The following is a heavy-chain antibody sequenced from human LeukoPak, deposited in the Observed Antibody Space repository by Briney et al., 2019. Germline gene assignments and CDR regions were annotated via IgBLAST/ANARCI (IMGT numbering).Heavy chain of an antibody. CDR2: ISAYNGNT. V-gene: IGHV1-18*01. CDR3: ARKGGSGSYYNWNWFDP. J-gene: IGHJ5*02. CDR1: GYTFTSYG. Sequence: GASVKVSCKASGYTFTSYGISWVRQAPGQGLEWMGWISAYNGNTNYAQELQGRVTMTTDTSTSTAYMELRSLRSDDTAVYYCARKGGSGSYYNWNWFDPWGQGTLVTVSS. D-gene: IGHD3-10*01.